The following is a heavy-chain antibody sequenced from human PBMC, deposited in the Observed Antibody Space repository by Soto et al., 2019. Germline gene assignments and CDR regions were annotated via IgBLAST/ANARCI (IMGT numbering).Heavy chain of an antibody. D-gene: IGHD6-19*01. J-gene: IGHJ4*02. V-gene: IGHV3-33*01. CDR3: AREYSSGGEYYFDY. CDR1: GFTFSSYG. Sequence: PGGSLRLSCAASGFTFSSYGMHWVRQAPGKGLEWVAVIWYDGSNKYYADSVKGRFTISRDNAKNSLYLQMNSLRAEDTAVYYCAREYSSGGEYYFDYWGQGTLVTVSS. CDR2: IWYDGSNK.